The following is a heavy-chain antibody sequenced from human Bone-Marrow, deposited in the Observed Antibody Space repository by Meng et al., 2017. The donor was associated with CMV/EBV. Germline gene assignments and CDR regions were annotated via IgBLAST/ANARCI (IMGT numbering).Heavy chain of an antibody. Sequence: GESLKISCAASGFTFSDYYMSWIRQAPGKGLEWVSAISGSGGSTYYADSVEGRFTISRDNSKNTLYLQMNSLRAEDTAVYYCAKEGAFLEWLYFDYWGQGTLVTVSS. D-gene: IGHD3-3*01. CDR2: ISGSGGST. CDR1: GFTFSDYY. J-gene: IGHJ4*02. CDR3: AKEGAFLEWLYFDY. V-gene: IGHV3-23*01.